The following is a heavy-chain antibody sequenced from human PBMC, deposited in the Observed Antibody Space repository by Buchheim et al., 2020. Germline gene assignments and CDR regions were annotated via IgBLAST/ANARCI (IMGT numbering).Heavy chain of an antibody. Sequence: QVQLVQSGAEVKKPGASVKVSCKASGFTFTEYAIHWVRQASGQRLEWMGRINAGNGETRYLQKFQDRVTITRDTSASTAYLELSSLISEDTALYYCERAAIAATVDYWGQGTL. CDR1: GFTFTEYA. V-gene: IGHV1-3*01. J-gene: IGHJ4*02. CDR2: INAGNGET. CDR3: ERAAIAATVDY. D-gene: IGHD6-13*01.